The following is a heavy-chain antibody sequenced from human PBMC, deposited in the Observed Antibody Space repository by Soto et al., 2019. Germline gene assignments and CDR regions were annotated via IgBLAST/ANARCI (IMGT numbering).Heavy chain of an antibody. D-gene: IGHD1-26*01. CDR2: INSVSSTR. V-gene: IGHV3-48*02. J-gene: IGHJ3*02. CDR3: ARDRRKSGSYCDI. Sequence: DVQLVESGGGLVQPGGSLRLSCAASGFTFSTNSMNWVRQAPGKGLEWVSYINSVSSTRKYADSVRGRFTISRDHAKNSLYLQMSNLRDEATTVYYCARDRRKSGSYCDIWGQGTLVTVSS. CDR1: GFTFSTNS.